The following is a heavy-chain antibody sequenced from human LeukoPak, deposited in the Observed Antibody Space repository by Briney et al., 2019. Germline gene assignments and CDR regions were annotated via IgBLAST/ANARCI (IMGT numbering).Heavy chain of an antibody. Sequence: GASVKVSCKVSGYTLTELSMHWVRQAPGKGLEWMGGFDPEGGETIYAQKFQGRVTMTEDTSTDTAYMELSSLRSEDTAVYYCATEAASRDAFDIWGQGTMVTVSS. V-gene: IGHV1-24*01. J-gene: IGHJ3*02. CDR3: ATEAASRDAFDI. CDR2: FDPEGGET. CDR1: GYTLTELS. D-gene: IGHD6-13*01.